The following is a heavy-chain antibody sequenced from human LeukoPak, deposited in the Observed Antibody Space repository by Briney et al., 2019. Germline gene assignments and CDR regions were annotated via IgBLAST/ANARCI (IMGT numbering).Heavy chain of an antibody. D-gene: IGHD4-17*01. Sequence: SETLSLTCAVYGGSFSGYYWSWIRQPPGKGLEWIGEINHSGSTNYNPSLKSRVTISVDTSKNQFSLKLSSVTAADTAVYYCASVVYGDYPGPFDYWGQGTLVTVSS. J-gene: IGHJ4*02. V-gene: IGHV4-34*01. CDR1: GGSFSGYY. CDR2: INHSGST. CDR3: ASVVYGDYPGPFDY.